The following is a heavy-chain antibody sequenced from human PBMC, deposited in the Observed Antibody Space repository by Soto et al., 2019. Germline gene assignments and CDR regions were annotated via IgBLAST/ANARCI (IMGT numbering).Heavy chain of an antibody. J-gene: IGHJ6*02. CDR1: GYTFTNFG. V-gene: IGHV1-18*01. CDR3: ARQQWLYYYYGMDV. D-gene: IGHD6-19*01. Sequence: ASVKVSCKASGYTFTNFGISWVRQAPGQGLEWMGWISAYNGNTNYAQKIQGRVTMTTDTSTSTAYMELRSLRSDDTAVYYCARQQWLYYYYGMDVWGQGTTVTVSS. CDR2: ISAYNGNT.